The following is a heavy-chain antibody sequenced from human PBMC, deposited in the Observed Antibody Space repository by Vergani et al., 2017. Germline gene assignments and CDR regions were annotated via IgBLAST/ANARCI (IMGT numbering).Heavy chain of an antibody. D-gene: IGHD2-15*01. J-gene: IGHJ6*02. CDR3: ARSLGYCSGGSCYYYDGMDV. V-gene: IGHV4-59*01. CDR2: IYYSGST. CDR1: GGSISSYY. Sequence: QVQLQESGPGLVKPSETLSLTCTVSGGSISSYYWSWIRQPPGKGLEWIGYIYYSGSTNYNPSLKSRVTISVDTSKNQFSLKLSSVTAADTAVYYCARSLGYCSGGSCYYYDGMDVWGQGTTVTVSS.